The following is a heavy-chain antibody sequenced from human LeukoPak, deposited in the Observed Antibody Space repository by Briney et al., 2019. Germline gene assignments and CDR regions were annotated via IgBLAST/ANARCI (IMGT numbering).Heavy chain of an antibody. Sequence: AGARRLSCAASGLTFSTYGMNWVRKAPCKGLDWVAIIWYDGHNKYYADSVKGRFTISRDNSKTTLYLQMNSLRADDTAVYYCAKSYDNHNWYFHLWGRGTLVTVSS. J-gene: IGHJ2*01. CDR3: AKSYDNHNWYFHL. V-gene: IGHV3-33*06. CDR2: IWYDGHNK. CDR1: GLTFSTYG. D-gene: IGHD3-10*01.